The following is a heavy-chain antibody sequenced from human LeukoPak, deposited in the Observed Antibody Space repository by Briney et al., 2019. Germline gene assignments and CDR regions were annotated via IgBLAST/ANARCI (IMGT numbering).Heavy chain of an antibody. CDR3: ASQGGYYDILTGYPKAFDI. D-gene: IGHD3-9*01. V-gene: IGHV4-59*01. Sequence: SETLSLTCTVSGGSISSYYWSWIRQPPGKGLEWIGYIYYSGSTNYNPSLKSRVTISVDTSKNQFSLKLSSVTAADTAVYYCASQGGYYDILTGYPKAFDIWGQGTMVTVSS. CDR1: GGSISSYY. J-gene: IGHJ3*02. CDR2: IYYSGST.